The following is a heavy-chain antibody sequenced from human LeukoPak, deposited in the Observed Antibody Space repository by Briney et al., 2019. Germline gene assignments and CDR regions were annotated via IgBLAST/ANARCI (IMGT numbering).Heavy chain of an antibody. Sequence: GGSLRLSCAASGFTFSSYAMHWVRQAPGKGVEWVAVISYDGSNKYYADSVKGRFTISRDNSKNTLYLQMNSLRAEDTAVYYCARPPGVWAAAGTGWFDPWGQGTLVTVSS. D-gene: IGHD6-13*01. CDR3: ARPPGVWAAAGTGWFDP. CDR1: GFTFSSYA. CDR2: ISYDGSNK. J-gene: IGHJ5*02. V-gene: IGHV3-30*04.